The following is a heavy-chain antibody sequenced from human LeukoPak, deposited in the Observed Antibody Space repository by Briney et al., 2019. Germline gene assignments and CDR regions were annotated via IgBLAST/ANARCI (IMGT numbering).Heavy chain of an antibody. D-gene: IGHD3-10*01. V-gene: IGHV2-70*20. CDR3: ARISRVVRRQGGWYFDL. CDR2: IDWDDDK. J-gene: IGHJ2*01. CDR1: VFSLSTSGMC. Sequence: SGPALVKPTQTLTLTCTFSVFSLSTSGMCVSWVRQPPGKALEWLALIDWDDDKYYSTSLKTRLTISKDTSKNQVVLIMTNMDPVDTATYYCARISRVVRRQGGWYFDLGGRGPLVTVSS.